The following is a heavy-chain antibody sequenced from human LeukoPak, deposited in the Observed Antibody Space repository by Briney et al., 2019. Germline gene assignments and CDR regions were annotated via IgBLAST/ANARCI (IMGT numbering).Heavy chain of an antibody. Sequence: ASETLSLTCAVSGGSISSGGYSWSWIRQPPGKGLEWIGYIYHSGSTYYNPSLKSRVTISVDRSKSQFSLKLSSVTAADTAVYYCARAVANYYYYYMDVWGKGTTVTVSS. CDR3: ARAVANYYYYYMDV. V-gene: IGHV4-30-2*01. CDR2: IYHSGST. J-gene: IGHJ6*03. D-gene: IGHD2-15*01. CDR1: GGSISSGGYS.